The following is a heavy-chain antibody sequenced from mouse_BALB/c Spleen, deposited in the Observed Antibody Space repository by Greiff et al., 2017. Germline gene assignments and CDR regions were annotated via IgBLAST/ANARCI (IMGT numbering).Heavy chain of an antibody. CDR1: GYTFTSYW. CDR3: VSMISPSDY. D-gene: IGHD2-4*01. V-gene: IGHV1-7*01. CDR2: INPSTGYT. Sequence: QVQLQQSGAELAKPGASVKMSCKASGYTFTSYWMHWVKQRPGQGLEWIGYINPSTGYTEYNQKFKDKATLTADKSSSTAYMQLSSLTSEDSAVYYCVSMISPSDYWGQGTTLTVSS. J-gene: IGHJ2*01.